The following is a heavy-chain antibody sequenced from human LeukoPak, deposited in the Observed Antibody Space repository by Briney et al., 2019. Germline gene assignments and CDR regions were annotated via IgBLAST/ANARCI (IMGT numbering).Heavy chain of an antibody. V-gene: IGHV1-2*02. CDR3: ARGAVVANCNGGSCHFDY. D-gene: IGHD2-15*01. CDR1: GYTFTGYY. Sequence: ASVKVSCKASGYTFTGYYMHWVRHAPGQGLEWMGWINPNSGATNYAEKFQGRVTITRDTSINTAYMEVSRLRSDDTDVYYCARGAVVANCNGGSCHFDYWGQGTLVTVSS. CDR2: INPNSGAT. J-gene: IGHJ4*02.